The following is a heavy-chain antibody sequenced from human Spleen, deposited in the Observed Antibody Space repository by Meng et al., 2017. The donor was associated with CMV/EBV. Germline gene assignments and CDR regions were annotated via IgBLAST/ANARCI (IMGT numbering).Heavy chain of an antibody. CDR3: ARGSGWYLYFDY. CDR1: GFTVSSNY. J-gene: IGHJ4*02. CDR2: IYSGGST. Sequence: EVQLVESGGGLVSHGGSLILSCAASGFTVSSNYMSWVRQAPGKGLEWVSVIYSGGSTYYADSVKGRFTISRDNSKNTLYLQMNSLRAEDTAVYYCARGSGWYLYFDYWGQGPLVTVSS. V-gene: IGHV3-66*01. D-gene: IGHD6-19*01.